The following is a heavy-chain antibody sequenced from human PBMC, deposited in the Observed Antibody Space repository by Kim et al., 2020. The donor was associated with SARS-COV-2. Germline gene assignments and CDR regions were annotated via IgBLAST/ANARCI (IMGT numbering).Heavy chain of an antibody. D-gene: IGHD3-16*02. CDR3: ARVGHDYVWGSYRDYYYYYGMDV. J-gene: IGHJ6*02. CDR1: GFTFSDYY. Sequence: GGSLRLSCAASGFTFSDYYMSWIRQAPGKGLEWVSYISSSSSHTNYADSVKGRFTISRDNAKNSLYLQMNSLRAEDTAVYYCARVGHDYVWGSYRDYYYYYGMDVWGQGTTVTVSS. CDR2: ISSSSSHT. V-gene: IGHV3-11*05.